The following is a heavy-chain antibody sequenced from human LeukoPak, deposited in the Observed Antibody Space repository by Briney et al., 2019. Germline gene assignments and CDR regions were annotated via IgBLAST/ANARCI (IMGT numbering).Heavy chain of an antibody. J-gene: IGHJ4*02. V-gene: IGHV3-33*08. CDR3: ASSGGYGGNYFDY. CDR1: GFTFSSYA. CDR2: IWYDGSNK. Sequence: GGSLRLSCAASGFTFSSYAMSWVRQAPGKGLEWVAVIWYDGSNKYYADSVKGRFTISRDNSKNTLYLQMNSLRAEDTAVFYCASSGGYGGNYFDYWGQGTLVTVSS. D-gene: IGHD4-23*01.